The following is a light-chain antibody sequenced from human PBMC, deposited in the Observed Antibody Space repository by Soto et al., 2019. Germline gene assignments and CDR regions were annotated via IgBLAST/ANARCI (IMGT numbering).Light chain of an antibody. CDR1: RSDIGSYNY. Sequence: QSVLTQPASVSGSPGQSITISCSGTRSDIGSYNYVAWYQQFPGKTPKILIYGVSNRPSGVSSRFSGSKSGNTASLTISGLQAEDEADYYCISYTGSSTSYVIFGGGTKVTVL. CDR2: GVS. J-gene: IGLJ2*01. V-gene: IGLV2-14*01. CDR3: ISYTGSSTSYVI.